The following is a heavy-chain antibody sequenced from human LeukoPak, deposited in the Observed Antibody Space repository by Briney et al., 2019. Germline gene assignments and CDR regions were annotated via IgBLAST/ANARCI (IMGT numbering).Heavy chain of an antibody. D-gene: IGHD6-19*01. V-gene: IGHV1-8*01. CDR1: GYTFTSYD. CDR3: TRGESVAGTARPSGY. Sequence: ASVKVSCKASGYTFTSYDINRVRQATGQGLEWMGWMNPNSGNTGYSQKFQGRVTMTRNTSISTAYMELSSLTSEDTAVYYCTRGESVAGTARPSGYWGQGTLVTVSS. J-gene: IGHJ4*02. CDR2: MNPNSGNT.